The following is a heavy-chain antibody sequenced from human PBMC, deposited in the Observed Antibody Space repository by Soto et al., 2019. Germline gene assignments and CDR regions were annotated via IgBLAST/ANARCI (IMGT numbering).Heavy chain of an antibody. Sequence: SETLSLTCAVSGGSISSSNWWSWVRQPPGKGLEWIGEIYHSGSTNYNPSLKSRITISVDKSKNQFSLKLSSVTAADTAVYYCARGGGSSGWYYFDYWGQGTLVTVSS. CDR1: GGSISSSNW. J-gene: IGHJ4*02. V-gene: IGHV4-4*02. CDR2: IYHSGST. D-gene: IGHD6-19*01. CDR3: ARGGGSSGWYYFDY.